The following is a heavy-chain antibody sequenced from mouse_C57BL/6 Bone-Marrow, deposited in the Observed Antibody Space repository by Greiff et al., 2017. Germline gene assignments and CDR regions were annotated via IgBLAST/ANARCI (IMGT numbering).Heavy chain of an antibody. CDR2: IWTGGGT. CDR3: ARTDGYSAWFAY. V-gene: IGHV2-9-1*01. CDR1: GFSLTSYA. J-gene: IGHJ3*01. D-gene: IGHD2-3*01. Sequence: VNLVESGPGLVAPSQSLSITCPVSGFSLTSYAISWVRQPPGKGLEWLGVIWTGGGTNYKSALKSRLSISKDNSKSQVFLKMNSLQTDDTARYYCARTDGYSAWFAYWGQGTLVTVSA.